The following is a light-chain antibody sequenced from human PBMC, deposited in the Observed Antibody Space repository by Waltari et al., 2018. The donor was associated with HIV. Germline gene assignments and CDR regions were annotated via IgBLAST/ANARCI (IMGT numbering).Light chain of an antibody. CDR3: ETWDSSTWV. V-gene: IGLV4-60*02. CDR1: SGHSRNI. J-gene: IGLJ3*02. Sequence: QPVLTQSSSASASLGSSVKLTCTLTSGHSRNIIAWHQQQPGKAPRYLMKLEGGGGYNKGGGVPGLLSGSSSWADRYLTISNLQFEDGADYYCETWDSSTWVFGGGTKVTVL. CDR2: LEGGGGY.